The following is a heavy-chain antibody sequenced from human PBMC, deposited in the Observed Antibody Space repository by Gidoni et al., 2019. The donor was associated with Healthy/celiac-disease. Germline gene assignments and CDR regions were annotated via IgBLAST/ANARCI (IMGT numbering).Heavy chain of an antibody. D-gene: IGHD3-10*01. CDR3: ARHLRTDYYGSGSYWWFDP. J-gene: IGHJ5*02. CDR1: GGAISSRSYY. CDR2: IYYSGST. V-gene: IGHV4-39*01. Sequence: QLQLQESGPGLVKPSETLSLTCTVSGGAISSRSYYWGWIRQPPGKGLEWIGSIYYSGSTYYNPSLKSRVTISVDTSKNQFSLKLSSVTAADTAVYYCARHLRTDYYGSGSYWWFDPWGQGTLVTVSS.